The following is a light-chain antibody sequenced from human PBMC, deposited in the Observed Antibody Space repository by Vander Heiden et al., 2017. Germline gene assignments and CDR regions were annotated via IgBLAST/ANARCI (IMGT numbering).Light chain of an antibody. CDR1: SSNIGKNS. V-gene: IGLV1-44*01. Sequence: QSVLTQPPSASGTPGQRVTISCFGSSSNIGKNSVDWYRQLPGTAPKLLIYINNQRPSGVPDRFSGSKSGTSASPAISGLQSEDEADYYCASWDTGLDGWVFGGGTKLTVL. J-gene: IGLJ3*02. CDR2: INN. CDR3: ASWDTGLDGWV.